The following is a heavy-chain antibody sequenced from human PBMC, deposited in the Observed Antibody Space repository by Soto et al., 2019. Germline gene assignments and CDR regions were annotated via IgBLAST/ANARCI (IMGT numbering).Heavy chain of an antibody. CDR3: ARYDFVAFYFDH. D-gene: IGHD3-3*01. CDR1: IGSVTSYY. CDR2: MYYRGTT. J-gene: IGHJ4*02. V-gene: IGHV4-59*02. Sequence: PSETLSLTCSVSIGSVTSYYWSWIRQPPGKGLEWIGDMYYRGTTNYNPSLKSRVTISIDTSKNQFSLKMTSVTAADTAVYYCARYDFVAFYFDHWGQGTLVTVS.